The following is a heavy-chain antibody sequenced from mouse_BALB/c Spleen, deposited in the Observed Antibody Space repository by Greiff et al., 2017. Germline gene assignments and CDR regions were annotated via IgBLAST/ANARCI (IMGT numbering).Heavy chain of an antibody. D-gene: IGHD1-2*01. V-gene: IGHV5-6*01. J-gene: IGHJ2*01. CDR3: ARHFHYCGYVRVYFDD. Sequence: EVKLVESGGDLVKPGGSLKLSCAASGFTFSSYGMSWVRQTPDKRLEWVATISSGGSYTYYPDSVKGRFTISRDNAKNTLYLQMSSLKSEDTAMYYCARHFHYCGYVRVYFDDWGQGTTLTVSS. CDR2: ISSGGSYT. CDR1: GFTFSSYG.